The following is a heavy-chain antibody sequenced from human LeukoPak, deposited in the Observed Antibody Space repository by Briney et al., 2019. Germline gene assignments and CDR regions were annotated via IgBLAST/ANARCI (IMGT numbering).Heavy chain of an antibody. D-gene: IGHD2-15*01. J-gene: IGHJ5*02. CDR1: GGSISTYY. CDR3: ATDWDCSGGSCYSP. V-gene: IGHV4-59*01. CDR2: IYSSGST. Sequence: SETLSLTCTVSGGSISTYYWSWIRQPPGKGLEWIGYIYSSGSTNYNPSLKSRVTISIDTSKNQFSLKLSSVTAADTAEYYCATDWDCSGGSCYSPWGQGTLVTVSS.